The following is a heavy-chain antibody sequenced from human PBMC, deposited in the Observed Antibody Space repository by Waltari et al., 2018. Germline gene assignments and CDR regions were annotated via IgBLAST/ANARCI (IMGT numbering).Heavy chain of an antibody. Sequence: EVQLVESGGGLVQPGGSLRLACAASGITFSGYSMNWVRQAPGKGPEWISYINSGSTTISYADSVRGRFTISRDNAKSFLYLDLFSLRAEDTAVYYCVRDPYHDPSGYPGYWGQGTLVTVSS. CDR3: VRDPYHDPSGYPGY. V-gene: IGHV3-48*01. CDR1: GITFSGYS. D-gene: IGHD3-22*01. CDR2: INSGSTTI. J-gene: IGHJ4*02.